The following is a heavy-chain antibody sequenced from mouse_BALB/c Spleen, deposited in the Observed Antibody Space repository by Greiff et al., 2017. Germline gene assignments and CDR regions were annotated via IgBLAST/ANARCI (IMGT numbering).Heavy chain of an antibody. CDR3: APTIGWAMDY. J-gene: IGHJ4*01. V-gene: IGHV5-17*02. CDR2: ISSGSSTI. D-gene: IGHD2-10*01. CDR1: GFTFSSFG. Sequence: EVNLVESGGGLVQPGGSRKLSCAASGFTFSSFGMHWVRQAPEKGLEWVAYISSGSSTIYYADTVKGRFTISRDNPKNTLFLQMTSLRSEDTAMYYCAPTIGWAMDYWGQGTSVTVSS.